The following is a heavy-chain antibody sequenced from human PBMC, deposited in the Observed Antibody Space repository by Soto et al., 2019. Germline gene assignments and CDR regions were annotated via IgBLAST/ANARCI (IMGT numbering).Heavy chain of an antibody. Sequence: EVQLVESGGGLVQPGGSLRLSCAASGFTFSDHYMDWVRQAPGKGLEWVGRTRNKAYRYTTEYAASVKGRFTISRDDSKNSLYQQMDSLKTEDTAVYYCARVYSSSWSGSYFDYWGQGTLVTVSS. J-gene: IGHJ4*02. CDR1: GFTFSDHY. CDR3: ARVYSSSWSGSYFDY. V-gene: IGHV3-72*01. D-gene: IGHD6-13*01. CDR2: TRNKAYRYTT.